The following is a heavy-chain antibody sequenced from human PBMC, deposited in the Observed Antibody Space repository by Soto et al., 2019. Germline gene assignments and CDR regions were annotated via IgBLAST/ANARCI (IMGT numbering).Heavy chain of an antibody. CDR2: IYYSGST. V-gene: IGHV4-59*08. D-gene: IGHD2-15*01. CDR3: ARPVAAAERGYCSGGSCYGAFDI. J-gene: IGHJ3*02. CDR1: GGSISSYY. Sequence: SETLSLTCTVSGGSISSYYWSWIRQPPGKGLEWIGYIYYSGSTNYNPSLKSRVTISVDTSKNQFSLKLSSVTAADTAVYYCARPVAAAERGYCSGGSCYGAFDIWGQGTMVTVSS.